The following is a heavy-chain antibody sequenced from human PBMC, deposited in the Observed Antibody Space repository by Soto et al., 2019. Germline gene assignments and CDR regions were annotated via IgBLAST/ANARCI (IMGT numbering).Heavy chain of an antibody. CDR1: GFTFGDYI. CDR3: TPGDFDY. V-gene: IGHV3-49*03. Sequence: GGSLRLSCSTSGFTFGDYIMNWFRQAPGKGLEWVGFIKNKADGGTIEYAASVKGRFTISRDDFKSIAYLQMNTLKLEDTAVYYCTPGDFDYWGQGTLVTVSS. CDR2: IKNKADGGTI. J-gene: IGHJ4*02. D-gene: IGHD4-17*01.